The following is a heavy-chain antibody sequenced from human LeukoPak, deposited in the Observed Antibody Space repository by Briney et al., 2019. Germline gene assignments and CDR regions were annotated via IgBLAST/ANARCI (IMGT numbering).Heavy chain of an antibody. D-gene: IGHD2-15*01. CDR2: IYYSGST. Sequence: PSETLSLTCTVSGGSISSSGYYWGWIRPPPGQGLVWIASIYYSGSTNYNPSLKSRVTISVDTSKNQFSLKLSSVTAADTAVYYCARGRGVGSGKEMTRKGAFDIWGRGTMVTVSS. J-gene: IGHJ3*02. V-gene: IGHV4-39*07. CDR1: GGSISSSGYY. CDR3: ARGRGVGSGKEMTRKGAFDI.